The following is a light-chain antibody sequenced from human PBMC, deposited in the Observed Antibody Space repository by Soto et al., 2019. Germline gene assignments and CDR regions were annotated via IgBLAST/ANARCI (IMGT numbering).Light chain of an antibody. CDR1: QTISSW. CDR3: QHYNSYSEA. J-gene: IGKJ1*01. V-gene: IGKV1-5*03. Sequence: IPITQSFSTLSGSVGDRGKSACRASQTISSWLAWYQQKPGKAPKLLIYKASTLKSGVPSRFSGSGSGTEFTLTLSSLQPDDFATYYCQHYNSYSEAFGQGTKEDI. CDR2: KAS.